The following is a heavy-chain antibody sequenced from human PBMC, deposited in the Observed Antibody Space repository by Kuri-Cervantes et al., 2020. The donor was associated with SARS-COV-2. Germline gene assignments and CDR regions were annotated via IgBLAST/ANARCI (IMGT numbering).Heavy chain of an antibody. Sequence: GGSLRLSCAASGFTFSSYWMSWVRQAPGKGLEWVANIKQDGSEKYYVDSVKGRFTISRDNAKNSLYLQMNSLRAEDTAVYYCAKGDSSGYYYVTVWGQGTLVTVSS. CDR1: GFTFSSYW. CDR2: IKQDGSEK. V-gene: IGHV3-7*03. D-gene: IGHD3-22*01. J-gene: IGHJ4*02. CDR3: AKGDSSGYYYVTV.